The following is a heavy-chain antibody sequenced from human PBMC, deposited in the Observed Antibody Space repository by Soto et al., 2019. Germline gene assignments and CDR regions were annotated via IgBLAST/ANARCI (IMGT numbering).Heavy chain of an antibody. CDR2: INAGNGNT. V-gene: IGHV1-3*01. Sequence: EASVKVSCKASGYTFTSYAMHWVRQAPGQRLEWMGWINAGNGNTKYSQKFQGRVTITRDTSASTAYMELSSLRSEDTAVYYCARFGYSNYVTAFDYWGQGTLVTVSS. J-gene: IGHJ4*02. CDR3: ARFGYSNYVTAFDY. D-gene: IGHD4-4*01. CDR1: GYTFTSYA.